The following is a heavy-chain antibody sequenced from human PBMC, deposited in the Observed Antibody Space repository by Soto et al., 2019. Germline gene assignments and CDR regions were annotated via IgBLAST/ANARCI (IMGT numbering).Heavy chain of an antibody. CDR2: INAGNGNT. CDR1: GYTFTSYA. J-gene: IGHJ5*02. CDR3: AREGSYYGSGSYGDWFDP. V-gene: IGHV1-3*01. D-gene: IGHD3-10*01. Sequence: QVQLVQSGAEVKKPGASVKVSCKASGYTFTSYAMHWVRQAPGQRLEWMGWINAGNGNTKYSQKFQGRVTITRDTSASTAYMELSSLRSEDTAVYYCAREGSYYGSGSYGDWFDPWGQGTLVTVSS.